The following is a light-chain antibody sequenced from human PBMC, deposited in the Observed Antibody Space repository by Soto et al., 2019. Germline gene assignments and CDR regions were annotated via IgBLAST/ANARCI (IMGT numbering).Light chain of an antibody. CDR1: QSVSSSY. CDR2: GAS. V-gene: IGKV3-20*01. J-gene: IGKJ4*01. CDR3: QQYGSSPLT. Sequence: IVLTQSPDTLSLSPGERATLSCMASQSVSSSYLAWYQQKPGQAPRLLIYGASSRATGIPDRFSGRGSGTDFTLTISRLEPEDVAVYYCQQYGSSPLTFGGGTKG.